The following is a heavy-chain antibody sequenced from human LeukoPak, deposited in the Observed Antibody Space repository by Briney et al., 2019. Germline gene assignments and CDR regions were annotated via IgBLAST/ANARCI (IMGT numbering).Heavy chain of an antibody. CDR2: ISAYNGNT. Sequence: ASMKVSCKASGYTFSNHGVTWVRQAPGQGLEWMGWISAYNGNTNYAQKLQGRVTMTTDTSTSTAYMELRSLRSDDTAVYYCARDVTGGVVIIYYYGMDVWGQGTTVTVSS. J-gene: IGHJ6*02. CDR1: GYTFSNHG. V-gene: IGHV1-18*01. D-gene: IGHD3-3*01. CDR3: ARDVTGGVVIIYYYGMDV.